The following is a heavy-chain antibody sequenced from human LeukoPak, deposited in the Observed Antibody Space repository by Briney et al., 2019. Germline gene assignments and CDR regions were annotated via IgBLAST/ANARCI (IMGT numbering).Heavy chain of an antibody. CDR2: INPNSGGT. D-gene: IGHD6-6*01. CDR1: GYIFTGYY. CDR3: ARDYEYSSSSVAY. J-gene: IGHJ4*02. V-gene: IGHV1-2*02. Sequence: ASVKVSCKASGYIFTGYYMHWVRQAPGQGLEWMGWINPNSGGTNYAQKFQGRVTMTRDTSISTAYMELSRLRSDDTAVYYCARDYEYSSSSVAYWGQGTLVTVSS.